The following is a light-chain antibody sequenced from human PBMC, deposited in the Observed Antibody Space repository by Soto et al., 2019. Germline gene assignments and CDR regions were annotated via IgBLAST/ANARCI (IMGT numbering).Light chain of an antibody. CDR2: DVS. CDR1: SSDVGAYNY. CDR3: NSFTSTTSTTPYV. Sequence: QSALTQPASVSGSPGQSITISCTGTSSDVGAYNYVSWYQQYPVKAPKLMIYDVSNRPSGVSDRFSGSKSGNTASLTISGLQAEDEADYYCNSFTSTTSTTPYVFGTGTKLTVL. J-gene: IGLJ1*01. V-gene: IGLV2-14*01.